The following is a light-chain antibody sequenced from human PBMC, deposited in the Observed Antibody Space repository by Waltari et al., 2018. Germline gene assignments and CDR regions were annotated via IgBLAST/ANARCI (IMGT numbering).Light chain of an antibody. V-gene: IGLV5-45*02. CDR1: ICINVGTYT. J-gene: IGLJ2*01. Sequence: QAVRTQPSSLTSVPGASASHPSALRICINVGTYTLYCSPLQPGSAPQFLLRDKSDSDHHQGSGVPSRFSGSKDASANAGILLISGLQSEDEADYYCMIWHSSAVVFGGGTKLTVL. CDR3: MIWHSSAVV. CDR2: DKSDSDH.